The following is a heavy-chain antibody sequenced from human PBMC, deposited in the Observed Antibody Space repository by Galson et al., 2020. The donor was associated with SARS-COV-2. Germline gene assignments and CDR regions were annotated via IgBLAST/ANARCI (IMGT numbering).Heavy chain of an antibody. CDR2: ISYDGSNK. CDR1: GFTFSSYA. D-gene: IGHD3-22*01. Sequence: GESLKISCAASGFTFSSYAMHWVRQAPGKGLEWVAVISYDGSNKYYADSVKGRFTISRDNSKNTLYLQMNSLRAEDTAVYYCASPRSDYYDSSGSFDYWGQGTLVTVSS. J-gene: IGHJ4*02. CDR3: ASPRSDYYDSSGSFDY. V-gene: IGHV3-30-3*01.